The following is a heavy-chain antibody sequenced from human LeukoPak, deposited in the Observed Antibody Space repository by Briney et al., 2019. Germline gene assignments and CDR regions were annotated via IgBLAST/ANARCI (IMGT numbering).Heavy chain of an antibody. J-gene: IGHJ4*02. Sequence: GGSLRLSCAASGFTFSSYSMNWVRQAPGKGLEWVSSISSSSSYIYYADSVKGRFTISRDNAKNPLYLQMNSLRAEDTAVYYCAREQQLVPFDYWGQGTLVTVSS. V-gene: IGHV3-21*01. D-gene: IGHD6-6*01. CDR1: GFTFSSYS. CDR3: AREQQLVPFDY. CDR2: ISSSSSYI.